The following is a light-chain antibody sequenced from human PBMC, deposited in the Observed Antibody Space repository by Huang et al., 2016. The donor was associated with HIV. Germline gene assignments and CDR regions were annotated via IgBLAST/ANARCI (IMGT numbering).Light chain of an antibody. J-gene: IGKJ2*01. V-gene: IGKV1-33*01. CDR3: QQYDILPYT. Sequence: DIQMTQSPSSLSASVGDRVTITCQASQDISNYLNLYQQKPGKAPKLLIYDSSNLETGVPSRFSGSGSGTDFTFTISSLQPEDIATYYCQQYDILPYTFGQGTKLEIK. CDR2: DSS. CDR1: QDISNY.